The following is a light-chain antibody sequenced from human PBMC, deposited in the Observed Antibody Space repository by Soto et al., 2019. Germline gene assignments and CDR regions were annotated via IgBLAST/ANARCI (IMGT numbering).Light chain of an antibody. CDR3: QQYYSSHPGT. Sequence: IQLTQSPSTLSASVGDRVTITCRASQNIDNWLAWYQQKPGQAPKLLISDASTLESGVSLRFSGSGSGTQFTLVISRLQPDDFATYYCQQYYSSHPGTFGRGTKVDIK. J-gene: IGKJ1*01. V-gene: IGKV1-5*01. CDR2: DAS. CDR1: QNIDNW.